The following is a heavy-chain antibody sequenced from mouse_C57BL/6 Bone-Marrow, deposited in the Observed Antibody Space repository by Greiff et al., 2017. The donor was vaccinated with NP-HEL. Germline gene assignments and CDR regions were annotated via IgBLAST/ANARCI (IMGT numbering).Heavy chain of an antibody. J-gene: IGHJ4*01. CDR1: GYTFTSYG. CDR2: IYPRSGNT. D-gene: IGHD1-1*01. V-gene: IGHV1-81*01. CDR3: ARGGYYYGSRWAMDY. Sequence: QVQLKESGAELARPGASVKLSCKASGYTFTSYGISWVKQRTGQGLEWIGEIYPRSGNTYYNEKFKGKATLTADKSSSTAYMELRSLTSEDSAVYFCARGGYYYGSRWAMDYWGQGTSVTVSS.